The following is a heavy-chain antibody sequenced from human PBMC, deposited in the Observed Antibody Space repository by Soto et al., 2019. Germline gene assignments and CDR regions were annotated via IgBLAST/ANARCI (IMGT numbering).Heavy chain of an antibody. CDR1: GGSISNSNW. CDR3: AHRPIVGAAI. V-gene: IGHV4-4*02. D-gene: IGHD1-26*01. Sequence: SETLSLTCGVFGGSISNSNWWTWVRQPPGKGLEWIGEIYHTGSTNYNSSLMSRVTISLDKPNNQFSLKLSSVTAADTAVYYCAHRPIVGAAIWGQGTLVTVSS. CDR2: IYHTGST. J-gene: IGHJ4*02.